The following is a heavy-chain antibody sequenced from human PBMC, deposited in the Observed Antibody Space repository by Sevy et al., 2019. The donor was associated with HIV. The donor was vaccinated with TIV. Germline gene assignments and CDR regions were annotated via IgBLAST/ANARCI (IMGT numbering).Heavy chain of an antibody. V-gene: IGHV3-53*01. Sequence: GGSLRLSCAASGFTVTFNSMSWVRQAPGRGLVWVSVIYVGRNTYYADSVKGRFTIFRDSFKDTVDLQMDSLRPEDSGVYYCVRERAGIDHWGQGPLVTVSS. D-gene: IGHD6-19*01. J-gene: IGHJ4*02. CDR1: GFTVTFNS. CDR2: IYVGRNT. CDR3: VRERAGIDH.